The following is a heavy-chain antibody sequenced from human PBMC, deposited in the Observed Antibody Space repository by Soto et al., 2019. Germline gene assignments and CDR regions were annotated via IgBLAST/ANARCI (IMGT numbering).Heavy chain of an antibody. Sequence: PSETLSLTCAVYGGSFSGYYWNWIRQPPGKGLEWIGEINHSGITNFNSSLKSRVTISVDTSKNQFSLNLSSVTAADTAIYYCARHTLVRGVKDICWFDSWGWGALVTVSS. V-gene: IGHV4-34*01. CDR2: INHSGIT. J-gene: IGHJ5*01. D-gene: IGHD3-10*01. CDR3: ARHTLVRGVKDICWFDS. CDR1: GGSFSGYY.